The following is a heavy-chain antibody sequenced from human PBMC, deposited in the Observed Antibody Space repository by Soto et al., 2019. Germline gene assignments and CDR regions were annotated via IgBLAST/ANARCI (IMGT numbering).Heavy chain of an antibody. Sequence: GGSLRLSCAGSGFTLSDQYIDWVRQAPGKGMEWVGRSRDKPQGYSTAYAASVKCRFTISRDESKNSAYLQMNSLKAEDTAVYYCVRATYFSDSSGYTRGLDYWGQGTLVTVSS. V-gene: IGHV3-72*01. CDR3: VRATYFSDSSGYTRGLDY. J-gene: IGHJ4*02. CDR1: GFTLSDQY. D-gene: IGHD3-22*01. CDR2: SRDKPQGYST.